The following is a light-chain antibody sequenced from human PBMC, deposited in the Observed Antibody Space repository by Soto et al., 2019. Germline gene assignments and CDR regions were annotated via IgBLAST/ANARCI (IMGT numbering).Light chain of an antibody. J-gene: IGKJ1*01. CDR3: QQYDNWPGT. CDR1: QSVSDK. CDR2: AAS. V-gene: IGKV3-15*01. Sequence: EVVMAQSPVTLSVAPGERATLSCRASQSVSDKLAWYQQKPGQAPRLLIYAASSGATGIPPRFSGSGSETQFTLTISSLQSEDFAVYYCQQYDNWPGTFGQGTKVEIK.